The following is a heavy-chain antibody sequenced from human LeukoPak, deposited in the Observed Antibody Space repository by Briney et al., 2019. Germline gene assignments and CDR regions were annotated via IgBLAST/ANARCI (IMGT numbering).Heavy chain of an antibody. Sequence: SETLSLTCTVSGGSVNGYYWSWIRQPPGKGLECIGYIYYSGSTNYNPSLQCRVTISINTSKNQFSLKLSSVTAADTAVYYCARVNYDTSGYYLSYFDYWGQGTLVPVSS. CDR2: IYYSGST. V-gene: IGHV4-59*02. CDR3: ARVNYDTSGYYLSYFDY. J-gene: IGHJ4*02. D-gene: IGHD3-22*01. CDR1: GGSVNGYY.